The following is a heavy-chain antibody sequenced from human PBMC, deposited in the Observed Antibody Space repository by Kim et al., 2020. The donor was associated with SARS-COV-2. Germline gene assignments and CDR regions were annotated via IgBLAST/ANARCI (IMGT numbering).Heavy chain of an antibody. Sequence: TYYNPSLKSRVTISVDTSKNQFSLKLSSVTAADTAVYYCARARFGEYDYWGQGTLVTVSS. D-gene: IGHD3-10*01. V-gene: IGHV4-39*01. CDR3: ARARFGEYDY. CDR2: T. J-gene: IGHJ4*02.